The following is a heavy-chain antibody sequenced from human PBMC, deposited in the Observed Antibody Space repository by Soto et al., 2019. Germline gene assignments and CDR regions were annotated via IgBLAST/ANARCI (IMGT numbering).Heavy chain of an antibody. CDR3: AKFCDYEAFDI. CDR2: ISYDGSNK. D-gene: IGHD3-16*01. V-gene: IGHV3-30*18. CDR1: GFTFSSYG. Sequence: QVQLVESGGGVVQPGRSLRLSCAASGFTFSSYGMHWVRQAPGKGLEWVAVISYDGSNKYYADSVKGRFTISRDNSKNSLYLQMTSLRADDTAVYYWAKFCDYEAFDIWGQGTMVTVSS. J-gene: IGHJ3*02.